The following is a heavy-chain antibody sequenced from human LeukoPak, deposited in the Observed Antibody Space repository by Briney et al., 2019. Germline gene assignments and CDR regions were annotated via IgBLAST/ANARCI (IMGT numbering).Heavy chain of an antibody. J-gene: IGHJ4*02. V-gene: IGHV3-30*18. CDR2: ISYDGSDK. D-gene: IGHD6-19*01. CDR1: GFSFGSSD. Sequence: GGSLRLSCAASGFSFGSSDIHWVRQAPDKGLEWVAFISYDGSDKYYADSVKGRFTVSRDNSKHTLYLQVNSLRAEDTAVYYCAKDRGWCFEYWGQGTVVTVSS. CDR3: AKDRGWCFEY.